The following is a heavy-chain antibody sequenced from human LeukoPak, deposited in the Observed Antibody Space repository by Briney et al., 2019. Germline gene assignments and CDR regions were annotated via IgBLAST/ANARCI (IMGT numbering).Heavy chain of an antibody. CDR2: INSDGFSI. D-gene: IGHD3-16*01. CDR3: ARFYGGSAFDI. J-gene: IGHJ3*02. CDR1: GFTFSAYW. V-gene: IGHV3-74*01. Sequence: GGSLRLSCAASGFTFSAYWMHWVRQAPGEGLVWVSRINSDGFSITYADSVKGRFTISRDNAKNTLYLHMNSLRGEDTAVYYCARFYGGSAFDIWGQGTMVTVSS.